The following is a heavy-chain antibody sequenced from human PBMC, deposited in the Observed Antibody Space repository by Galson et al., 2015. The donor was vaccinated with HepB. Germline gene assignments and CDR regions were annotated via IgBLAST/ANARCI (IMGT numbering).Heavy chain of an antibody. D-gene: IGHD3/OR15-3a*01. CDR3: ATDPMFFVPT. CDR2: FDPEDGET. J-gene: IGHJ5*02. V-gene: IGHV1-24*01. Sequence: SVKVSCKVSGYTLSELSTHWVRQAPGKGLEWMGGFDPEDGETIYAQKFQGRVTMTEDTSTDTAYMELSSLRSEDTAVYYCATDPMFFVPTWGQGTLVTVSS. CDR1: GYTLSELS.